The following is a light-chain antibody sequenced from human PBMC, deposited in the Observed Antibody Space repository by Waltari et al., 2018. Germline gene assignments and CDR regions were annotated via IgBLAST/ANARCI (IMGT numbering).Light chain of an antibody. CDR2: LGS. CDR1: QSLLHSNGYNY. J-gene: IGKJ2*01. Sequence: DIVMSQSPLSLPVTPGEPASISCRSSQSLLHSNGYNYLDWYLQKPGQSPQLLIYLGSTRASGVPDRFSVSGSGTDFTLKISRVEAEDVGIYYCMQALQTPYTFGQGTKLET. CDR3: MQALQTPYT. V-gene: IGKV2-28*01.